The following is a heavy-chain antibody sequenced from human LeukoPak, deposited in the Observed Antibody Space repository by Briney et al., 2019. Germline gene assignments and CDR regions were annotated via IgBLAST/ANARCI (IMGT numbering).Heavy chain of an antibody. V-gene: IGHV3-30*18. CDR2: ISYDGSNK. D-gene: IGHD3-10*01. J-gene: IGHJ6*02. CDR1: GFTFSGYG. Sequence: PGGSVRLSCAASGFTFSGYGIHWVRQAPGEGLEWVAVISYDGSNKYYADSVRGRFTISRDNSKNTLYLQMNSLRAEDTAVYYCAKAPMGSMDVWGQGTTVTVSS. CDR3: AKAPMGSMDV.